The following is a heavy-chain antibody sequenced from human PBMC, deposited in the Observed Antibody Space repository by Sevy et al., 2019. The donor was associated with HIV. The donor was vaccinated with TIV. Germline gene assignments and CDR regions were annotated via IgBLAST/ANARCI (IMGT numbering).Heavy chain of an antibody. Sequence: GSLRLSCTVSGGSITSLYWNWIRQPPGKGLEWIANIYYNGHINYNPSLKSRVTLSLDTTKNQFSLRLSSVTAADTAMYYCAGENAWGRGYSWGQGTLVTVSS. V-gene: IGHV4-59*08. CDR1: GGSITSLY. CDR2: IYYNGHI. CDR3: AGENAWGRGYS. J-gene: IGHJ4*02. D-gene: IGHD1-26*01.